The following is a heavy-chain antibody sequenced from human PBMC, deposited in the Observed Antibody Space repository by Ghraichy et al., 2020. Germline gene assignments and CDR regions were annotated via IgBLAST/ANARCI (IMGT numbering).Heavy chain of an antibody. Sequence: SQTLSLTCTVSGGSISSSSYYWGWIRQPPGKGLEWIGSIYYSGSTYYNPSLKSRVTISVDTSKNQFSLKLSSVTAADTAVYYCARHHPYDRRRGGYFDYWGQGTLVTVSS. CDR2: IYYSGST. V-gene: IGHV4-39*01. J-gene: IGHJ4*02. CDR1: GGSISSSSYY. CDR3: ARHHPYDRRRGGYFDY. D-gene: IGHD3-22*01.